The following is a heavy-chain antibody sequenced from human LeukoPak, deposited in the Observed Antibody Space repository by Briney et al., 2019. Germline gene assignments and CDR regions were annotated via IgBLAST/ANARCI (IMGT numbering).Heavy chain of an antibody. CDR3: AKGPLYSGDYFDY. D-gene: IGHD4-17*01. J-gene: IGHJ4*02. CDR1: GFTFSSYA. Sequence: GGSLRLSCAASGFTFSSYAMSWVRQAPGKGLEWVAFIRYDGSNKYYADSVKGRFTISRDNSKNTLYLQMNSLRAEDTAIYYCAKGPLYSGDYFDYWGQGTLVTVSS. V-gene: IGHV3-30*02. CDR2: IRYDGSNK.